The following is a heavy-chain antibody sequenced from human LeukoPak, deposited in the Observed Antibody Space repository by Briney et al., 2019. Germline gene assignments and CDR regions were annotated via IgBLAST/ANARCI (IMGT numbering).Heavy chain of an antibody. V-gene: IGHV1-2*02. Sequence: GASVKVSCEASGYTFIGYYMHWVRQAPGQGLEWMGWIHPNSGDTSYAQSSQGRVTMTRDTSINTAHIELSRLRSNDTAIYYCAIHTGTNSFFDFWGQGTLVTVSS. J-gene: IGHJ4*02. CDR1: GYTFIGYY. CDR2: IHPNSGDT. D-gene: IGHD3-10*01. CDR3: AIHTGTNSFFDF.